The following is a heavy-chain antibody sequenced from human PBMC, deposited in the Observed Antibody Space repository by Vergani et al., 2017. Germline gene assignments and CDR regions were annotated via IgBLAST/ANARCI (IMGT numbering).Heavy chain of an antibody. Sequence: QVQLQESGPGLVKPSQTLSLTCTVSGGSISSGGYYWSWIRQHPGKGLEWIGYIYYRGRTYYNPSLTSRVTISVNTSKNQFSLKLSSVTAADTAVYYCARGDKLAVADDYWGQGTLVTVSS. CDR2: IYYRGRT. D-gene: IGHD6-19*01. J-gene: IGHJ4*02. V-gene: IGHV4-31*03. CDR1: GGSISSGGYY. CDR3: ARGDKLAVADDY.